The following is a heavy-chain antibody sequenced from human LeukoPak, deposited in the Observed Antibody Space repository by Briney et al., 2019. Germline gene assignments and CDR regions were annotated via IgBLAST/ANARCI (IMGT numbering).Heavy chain of an antibody. V-gene: IGHV4-30-2*01. CDR1: GGSIIGYY. Sequence: SETLSLTCTVSGGSIIGYYWNWIRQPPGKGLEWIGYIYHSGSTYYNPSLKSRVTISVDRSKNQFSLKLSSVTAADTTVYYCAREGYSRGYYGMDVWGQGTTVTVSS. D-gene: IGHD4-11*01. J-gene: IGHJ6*02. CDR2: IYHSGST. CDR3: AREGYSRGYYGMDV.